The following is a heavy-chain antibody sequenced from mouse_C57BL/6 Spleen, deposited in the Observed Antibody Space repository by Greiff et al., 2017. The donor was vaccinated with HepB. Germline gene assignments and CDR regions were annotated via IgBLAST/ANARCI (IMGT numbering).Heavy chain of an antibody. CDR1: GYTFTDHT. J-gene: IGHJ3*01. V-gene: IGHV1-78*01. CDR3: AKGGNYGPFFAY. D-gene: IGHD1-2*01. CDR2: IYPRDGST. Sequence: QVQLQQSDAELVKPGASVKISCKVSGYTFTDHTIHWMKQRPEQGLEWIGYIYPRDGSTKYNEKFKGKATFTADTSSNTAYMQLSSLTTEDSAIYYCAKGGNYGPFFAYWGQGTLVTVSA.